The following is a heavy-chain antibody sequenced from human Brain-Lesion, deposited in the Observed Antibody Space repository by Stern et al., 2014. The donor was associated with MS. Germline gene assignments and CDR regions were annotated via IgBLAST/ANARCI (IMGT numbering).Heavy chain of an antibody. D-gene: IGHD3-10*01. CDR3: ARGERWFDS. J-gene: IGHJ5*01. CDR1: GFTFSNYW. Sequence: EDQLVESGGGLVQPGGSLRLSCAASGFTFSNYWMHWVRQAPGKGLGGVSRVNKDGGRTSYADSVKGRFTMSRDNAKNTLYLQMNSLRVEDTAIYYCARGERWFDSWGQGTLVTVSS. V-gene: IGHV3-74*02. CDR2: VNKDGGRT.